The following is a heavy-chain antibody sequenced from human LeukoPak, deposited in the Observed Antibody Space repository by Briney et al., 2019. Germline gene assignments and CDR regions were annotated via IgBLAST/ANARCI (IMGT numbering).Heavy chain of an antibody. CDR1: GFTFSSYW. CDR3: ARSRDSSGYYFGR. CDR2: INSDGSST. J-gene: IGHJ4*02. V-gene: IGHV3-74*01. Sequence: GGTLRLSCAASGFTFSSYWMHWVRQAPGKGLVWVSRINSDGSSTSYADSVKGRFTISRDNAKNTLYLQMNSLRAEDTAVYYCARSRDSSGYYFGRWGQGTLVTVSS. D-gene: IGHD3-22*01.